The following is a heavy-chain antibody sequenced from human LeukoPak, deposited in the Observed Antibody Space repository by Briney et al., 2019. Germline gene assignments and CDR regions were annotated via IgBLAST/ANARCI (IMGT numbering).Heavy chain of an antibody. CDR3: ARDRAMPTAPGYWFDP. J-gene: IGHJ5*02. Sequence: SETLSLTCTVSGDSITTYFGSWVRQPPGKGLEWSGYIYYSGTTNYNPSLKSRVTISVDTSKRQVSLKLSSVTAAEPAVYYCARDRAMPTAPGYWFDPWGQGTLVTVSS. D-gene: IGHD2-2*01. CDR2: IYYSGTT. V-gene: IGHV4-59*01. CDR1: GDSITTYF.